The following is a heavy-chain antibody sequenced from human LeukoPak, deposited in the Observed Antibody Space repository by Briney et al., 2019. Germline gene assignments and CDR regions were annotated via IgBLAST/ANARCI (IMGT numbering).Heavy chain of an antibody. V-gene: IGHV4-59*11. Sequence: PSETLSLTCTVSGGSISSHYWSWIRQPPGKGLEWIGYIYYSGSTNYNPSLKSRVTISVDTSKNQFSLKLSSVTAADTAVYYCARVQGYYYYYYMDVWGKGTTVTVSS. CDR1: GGSISSHY. J-gene: IGHJ6*03. CDR3: ARVQGYYYYYYMDV. CDR2: IYYSGST.